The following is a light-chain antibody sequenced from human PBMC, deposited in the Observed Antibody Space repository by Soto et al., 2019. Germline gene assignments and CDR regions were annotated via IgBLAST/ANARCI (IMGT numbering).Light chain of an antibody. CDR3: TSYATGDTFP. V-gene: IGLV2-14*01. Sequence: QSALTQPASVSGSPGQSITISCTGTSSDVGGYNYVSWYQQYPGKAPKVMIYEVTNRPSGVPDRFSGSKSGNTASLTVSGLQVEDEADYYCTSYATGDTFPFGGGTKLTVL. CDR2: EVT. J-gene: IGLJ2*01. CDR1: SSDVGGYNY.